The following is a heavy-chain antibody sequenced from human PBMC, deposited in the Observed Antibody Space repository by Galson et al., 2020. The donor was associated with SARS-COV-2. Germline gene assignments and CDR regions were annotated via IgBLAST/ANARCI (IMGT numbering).Heavy chain of an antibody. CDR3: AREWWGEIVVVPFEEYCYGMDV. CDR2: IYTSGST. Sequence: SETLSLTCTVSGGSISSYYWSWIRQPAGKGLEWIGRIYTSGSTNYNPSLKRRVTMSVDTSKNQFSLKLSSVTAADTAVYYCAREWWGEIVVVPFEEYCYGMDVWGQGTTVTVSS. CDR1: GGSISSYY. D-gene: IGHD2-2*01. J-gene: IGHJ6*02. V-gene: IGHV4-4*07.